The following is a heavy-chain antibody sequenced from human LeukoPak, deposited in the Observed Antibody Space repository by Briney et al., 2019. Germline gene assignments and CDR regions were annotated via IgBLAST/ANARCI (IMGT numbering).Heavy chain of an antibody. J-gene: IGHJ4*02. CDR1: GFTFSSYA. V-gene: IGHV3-23*01. D-gene: IGHD4-11*01. CDR3: AKEGCYSNYDRGHHFYDY. Sequence: PGGSLRLSCAASGFTFSSYAMSWVRQAPGKGLEWVSAISGSGGSTYYADSVKGRFTISRDNSKNTLYLQMNSLRAEDTAVYYCAKEGCYSNYDRGHHFYDYWGQGTLVTVSS. CDR2: ISGSGGST.